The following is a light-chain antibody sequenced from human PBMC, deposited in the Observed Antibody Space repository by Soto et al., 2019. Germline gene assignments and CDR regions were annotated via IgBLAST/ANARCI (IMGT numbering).Light chain of an antibody. J-gene: IGKJ4*01. CDR1: QSVSSSY. Sequence: EIVLTQSPGTLSLSPGERATLSCRASQSVSSSYLAWYQQKPGQAPRLLIYGASSRATGIPDRFSGSGSGTDFTLTISRQEPEDFAVYYCQQYGSSRVTFGGGTKVEIK. CDR2: GAS. V-gene: IGKV3-20*01. CDR3: QQYGSSRVT.